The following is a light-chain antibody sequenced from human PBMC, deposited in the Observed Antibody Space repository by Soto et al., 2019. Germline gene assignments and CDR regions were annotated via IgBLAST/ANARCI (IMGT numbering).Light chain of an antibody. Sequence: QSVLTQPPSVSEAPGPRVTISCTGSSSNIGAGYDVHWYQQLPGTAPKLLIYGNSNRPSGVPDRFSGSKSGTSASLAITGLQAEDEADYYCQSYDSSLSGTLVFGGGTKLTVL. V-gene: IGLV1-40*01. CDR3: QSYDSSLSGTLV. CDR1: SSNIGAGYD. J-gene: IGLJ3*02. CDR2: GNS.